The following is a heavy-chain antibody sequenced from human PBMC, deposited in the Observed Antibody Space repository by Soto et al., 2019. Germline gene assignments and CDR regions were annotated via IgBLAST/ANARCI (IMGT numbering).Heavy chain of an antibody. J-gene: IGHJ6*03. CDR3: ARGLNYDFWSGYSSHMDV. Sequence: SETLALTCAVYGGSFKGYYWSWIRQPPGKGLEWIGEINHSGSTNYNPSLKSRVTISVDTSKNQFSLKLSSVTAADTAVYYCARGLNYDFWSGYSSHMDVWGKGTTVTVSS. CDR1: GGSFKGYY. V-gene: IGHV4-34*01. D-gene: IGHD3-3*01. CDR2: INHSGST.